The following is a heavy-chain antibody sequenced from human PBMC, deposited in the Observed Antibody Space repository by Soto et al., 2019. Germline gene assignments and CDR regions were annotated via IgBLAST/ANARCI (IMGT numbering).Heavy chain of an antibody. CDR3: ARHAGYSSSWYGGGYYYVMDV. J-gene: IGHJ6*02. CDR1: GGSISSSSYY. CDR2: IYYSGST. D-gene: IGHD6-13*01. V-gene: IGHV4-39*01. Sequence: AETLARTCTVSGGSISSSSYYCGWIRGPPVKVLEWIGSIYYSGSTYYNPSLKSRVTISVDTSKNQFSLKLSSVTDADTAVYYCARHAGYSSSWYGGGYYYVMDVWGQGTTVTVSS.